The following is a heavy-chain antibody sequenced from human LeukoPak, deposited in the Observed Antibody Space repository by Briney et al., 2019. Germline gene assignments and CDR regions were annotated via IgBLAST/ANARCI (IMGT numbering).Heavy chain of an antibody. CDR1: VGSLISDY. Sequence: SGTLSLTRTGSVGSLISDYWSWMWQPPGKGLEWIGYIYSSGRTVYIPSRKSRLTISVDTSKTQVSLKLRSVTAADTAVYYCARHPRDDQSGGFDSWGQGALVIVSS. V-gene: IGHV4-59*01. CDR2: IYSSGRT. CDR3: ARHPRDDQSGGFDS. D-gene: IGHD5-24*01. J-gene: IGHJ4*02.